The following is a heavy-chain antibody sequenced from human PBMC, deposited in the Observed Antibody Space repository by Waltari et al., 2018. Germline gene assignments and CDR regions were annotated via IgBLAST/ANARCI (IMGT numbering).Heavy chain of an antibody. CDR2: ISSRGSAT. Sequence: EVQMLESGGGLVEPGGSLRLSCTTSGSTFTRYPLSWVRQTPTRGLEWVSYISSRGSATHYADSVRGRFTISRDSAKGSVYLQMNNLRADDAAMYYCARGRYGAGSYSDYDYWGQGTLVTVSS. CDR3: ARGRYGAGSYSDYDY. D-gene: IGHD3-10*01. CDR1: GSTFTRYP. J-gene: IGHJ4*02. V-gene: IGHV3-48*01.